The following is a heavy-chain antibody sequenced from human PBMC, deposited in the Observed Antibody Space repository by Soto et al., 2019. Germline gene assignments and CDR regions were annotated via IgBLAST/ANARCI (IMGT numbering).Heavy chain of an antibody. Sequence: PGGSLRLSCAASGFILDNFGMSWVRQAPGKGLEWISSISGSGFKKYYADSVKGRFTISRDNSKSTVYLELNNLSAEDTAVYHCAKNQGVELVPLATVDWFDPWGQGSVVPVPS. J-gene: IGHJ5*02. CDR2: ISGSGFKK. CDR3: AKNQGVELVPLATVDWFDP. D-gene: IGHD1-26*01. CDR1: GFILDNFG. V-gene: IGHV3-23*01.